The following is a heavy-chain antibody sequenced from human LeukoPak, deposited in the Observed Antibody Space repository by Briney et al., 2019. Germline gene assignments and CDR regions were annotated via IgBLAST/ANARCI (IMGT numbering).Heavy chain of an antibody. V-gene: IGHV4-30-4*08. Sequence: SQTLSLTCSVSGGSISSGNYYWTWIRQPPEKGLEWIGYIYYSGSTYYNPSLKSRINISVDTSKNQFSLKLSSVTAADTAVYYCARGPKNSGSSFDPWGRGTLVTVSS. CDR1: GGSISSGNYY. J-gene: IGHJ5*02. CDR2: IYYSGST. CDR3: ARGPKNSGSSFDP. D-gene: IGHD1-7*01.